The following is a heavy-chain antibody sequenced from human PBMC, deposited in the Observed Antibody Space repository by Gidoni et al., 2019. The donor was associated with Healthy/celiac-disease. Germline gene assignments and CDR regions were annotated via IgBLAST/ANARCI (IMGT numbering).Heavy chain of an antibody. CDR1: GFTFSSCS. CDR3: ARGSCSGGSCYPKGYWFDP. D-gene: IGHD2-15*01. V-gene: IGHV3-48*02. J-gene: IGHJ5*02. Sequence: EVQLVESGGGLVQPGGSLRLSCAASGFTFSSCSMNWVRQAPGKGLEWVSYISSSSSTIYYADSVKGRFTISRDNAKNSLYLQMNSLRDEDTAVYYCARGSCSGGSCYPKGYWFDPWGQGTLVTVSS. CDR2: ISSSSSTI.